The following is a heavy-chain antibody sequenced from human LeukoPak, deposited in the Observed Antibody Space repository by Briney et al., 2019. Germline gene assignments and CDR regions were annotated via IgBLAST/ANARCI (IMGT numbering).Heavy chain of an antibody. Sequence: GASVKVSCKASGYTFTGYYMHWVRQAPGQGLEWMGWINPNSGGTNYAQKFQGRVTMTRDTSISTAYMELSRLRSDDTAVYYCARDWGYSSSYNWFDPWGQGTLVTVSS. CDR2: INPNSGGT. CDR1: GYTFTGYY. CDR3: ARDWGYSSSYNWFDP. J-gene: IGHJ5*02. D-gene: IGHD6-6*01. V-gene: IGHV1-2*02.